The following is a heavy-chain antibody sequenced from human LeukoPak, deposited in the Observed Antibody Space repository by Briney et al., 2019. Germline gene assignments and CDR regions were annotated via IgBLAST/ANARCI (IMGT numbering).Heavy chain of an antibody. J-gene: IGHJ6*03. CDR1: GGSFSGYY. Sequence: SETLSLTCAVYGGSFSGYYWSWIRQPPGKGLEWIGETNHSGSTNYNPSLKSRVTISVDTSKNQFSLKLSSVIAADTAVYYCARWGPQYYYYYMDVWGKGTTVTVSS. V-gene: IGHV4-34*01. D-gene: IGHD3-16*01. CDR3: ARWGPQYYYYYMDV. CDR2: TNHSGST.